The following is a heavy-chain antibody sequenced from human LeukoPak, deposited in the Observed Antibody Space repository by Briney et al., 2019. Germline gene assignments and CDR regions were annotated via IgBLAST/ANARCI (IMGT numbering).Heavy chain of an antibody. D-gene: IGHD3-3*01. J-gene: IGHJ5*02. V-gene: IGHV1-24*01. CDR3: ATLGFYDFWSGYENWFDP. CDR2: FDPEDGET. CDR1: GYTLTELS. Sequence: EASVKVSCKVSGYTLTELSMHWVRQAPGKGLEWMGGFDPEDGETIYAQKFQGRVTMTEDTSTDTAYMELSSLRSEDTAVYYCATLGFYDFWSGYENWFDPWGQGTLVTVSS.